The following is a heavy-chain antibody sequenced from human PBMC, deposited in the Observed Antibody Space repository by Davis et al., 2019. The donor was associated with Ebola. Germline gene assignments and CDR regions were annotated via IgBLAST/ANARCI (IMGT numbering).Heavy chain of an antibody. CDR3: ARDLGELSLSYYNGLDV. Sequence: GGSLRLSCVASGFNFRSHWMSWVRQDPGKGLEWVANIKQDGNEKYYVDSVKGRFTISRDNAKNSLYLQMNSLRAEDTAVYYCARDLGELSLSYYNGLDVWGQGTTVTVSS. J-gene: IGHJ6*01. CDR2: IKQDGNEK. V-gene: IGHV3-7*01. D-gene: IGHD3-16*02. CDR1: GFNFRSHW.